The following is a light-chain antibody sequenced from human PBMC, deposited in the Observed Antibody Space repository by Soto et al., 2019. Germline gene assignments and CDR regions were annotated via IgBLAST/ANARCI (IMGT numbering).Light chain of an antibody. J-gene: IGKJ4*01. V-gene: IGKV1-9*01. CDR1: GDITNY. CDR3: QQLSRYPST. CDR2: DAS. Sequence: IQLTQSPSSLSASVGDRVTVTCRASGDITNYLAWYQQKAGKAPKLLIYDASTLYSGVPSRFSGSGSGTDFPLTISGLQPEEFATYYCQQLSRYPSTFGGGTKVDI.